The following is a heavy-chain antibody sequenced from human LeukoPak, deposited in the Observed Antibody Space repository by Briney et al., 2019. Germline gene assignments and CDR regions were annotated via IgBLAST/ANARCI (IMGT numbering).Heavy chain of an antibody. CDR3: ARDRMPLLLDAMYWFDP. Sequence: GGSLRLSCAASGFTFSDHYMDWVRQAPGKGLEWVANIKQDGSEKYYVDSVKGRFTISRDNAKNSLYLQMNSLRAEDTAVYYCARDRMPLLLDAMYWFDPWGQGTLVTVSS. CDR2: IKQDGSEK. J-gene: IGHJ5*02. CDR1: GFTFSDHY. V-gene: IGHV3-7*01. D-gene: IGHD2-15*01.